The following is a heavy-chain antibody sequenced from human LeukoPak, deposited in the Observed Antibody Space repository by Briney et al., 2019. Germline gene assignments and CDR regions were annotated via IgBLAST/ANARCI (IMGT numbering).Heavy chain of an antibody. CDR1: GYTFTGYY. CDR3: ARVPWSEQQLVFGSFYMDV. Sequence: ASVKVSCKASGYTFTGYYMHWVRQAPGQGLEWMGWINPNSGGTNYAQKFQGRVTMTRDTSISTACMELSRLRSDDTAVYYCARVPWSEQQLVFGSFYMDVWGKGTTVTVSS. J-gene: IGHJ6*03. CDR2: INPNSGGT. V-gene: IGHV1-2*02. D-gene: IGHD6-13*01.